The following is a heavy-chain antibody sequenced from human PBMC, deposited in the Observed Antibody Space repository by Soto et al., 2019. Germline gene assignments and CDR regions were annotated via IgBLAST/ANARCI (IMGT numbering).Heavy chain of an antibody. CDR3: TRAGSDPGNFYISNYYAMDV. CDR2: IYSGGDT. CDR1: GFSVSSDY. Sequence: GSLRLSCAASGFSVSSDYMSWVRQAPGKGPEWVSLIYSGGDTYYADSVKGRFTISRDISSNTIYLHMTSLRADDTAIYYCTRAGSDPGNFYISNYYAMDVWGRGTTVTVYS. V-gene: IGHV3-53*01. J-gene: IGHJ6*02. D-gene: IGHD3-10*01.